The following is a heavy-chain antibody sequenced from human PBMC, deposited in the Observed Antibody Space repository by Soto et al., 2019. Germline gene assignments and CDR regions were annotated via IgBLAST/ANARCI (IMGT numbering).Heavy chain of an antibody. V-gene: IGHV1-18*01. J-gene: IGHJ6*02. D-gene: IGHD3-9*01. Sequence: QVQLVQSGAEVKKPGASVKVSCKASGYTFTSYGISWVRQAPGQGLEWMGWISAYNGNTNYAQKLQGRVTMTTDTPTSTAYMELRRLSSDATAVYFCSRSWDILPGRPYYGMDVWGQGTTVTVSS. CDR2: ISAYNGNT. CDR1: GYTFTSYG. CDR3: SRSWDILPGRPYYGMDV.